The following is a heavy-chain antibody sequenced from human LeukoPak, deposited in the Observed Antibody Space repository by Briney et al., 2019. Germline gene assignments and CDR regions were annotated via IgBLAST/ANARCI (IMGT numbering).Heavy chain of an antibody. V-gene: IGHV3-23*01. D-gene: IGHD1-26*01. J-gene: IGHJ6*01. Sequence: PSGGSLRLSCAASGFTFSGFAMSWVRRTPGKGLEWDSGISGSGDNTLYADSVKGRFTISRDNSKNTLYLEMNSLRAEDTAIYYCAKMKGHPLPKYYMDVWGQGTTATVSS. CDR2: ISGSGDNT. CDR3: AKMKGHPLPKYYMDV. CDR1: GFTFSGFA.